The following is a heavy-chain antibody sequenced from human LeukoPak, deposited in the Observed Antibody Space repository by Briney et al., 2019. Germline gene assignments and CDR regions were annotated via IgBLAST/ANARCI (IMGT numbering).Heavy chain of an antibody. V-gene: IGHV1-18*01. CDR2: ISAYNGNT. J-gene: IGHJ5*02. CDR1: GYTFSSYG. D-gene: IGHD3-9*01. Sequence: ASVKVSCKASGYTFSSYGISWVRQAPGQGLEWMGWISAYNGNTNYAQKLQGRVTMTTDTSTSTAYMELRSLRSDDTAVYYCARGGGGPYYDILTGYQEVVWFDPWGQGTLVTVSS. CDR3: ARGGGGPYYDILTGYQEVVWFDP.